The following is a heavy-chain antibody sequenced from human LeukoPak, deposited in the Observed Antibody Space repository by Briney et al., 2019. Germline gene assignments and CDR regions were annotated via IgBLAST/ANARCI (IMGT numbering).Heavy chain of an antibody. CDR3: ARSRRSSSWYWFDP. CDR2: INHSGST. D-gene: IGHD6-13*01. V-gene: IGHV4-34*01. J-gene: IGHJ5*02. CDR1: GGSFSGYY. Sequence: SENLSLTCAVYGGSFSGYYWSWIRHPPGKGLEWIGEINHSGSTNYNPSLKSRVTISVDTSKNQFSLKLSSVTAADTAVYYCARSRRSSSWYWFDPWGQGTLVTVSS.